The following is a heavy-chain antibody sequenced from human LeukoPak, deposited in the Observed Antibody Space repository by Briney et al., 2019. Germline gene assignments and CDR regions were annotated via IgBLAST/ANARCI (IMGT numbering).Heavy chain of an antibody. J-gene: IGHJ4*02. D-gene: IGHD3-22*01. CDR3: TTPPLDYYYDSSGRDY. CDR1: GFIFSSYN. CDR2: IKSKTDGGTT. Sequence: GGSLRLSCVASGFIFSSYNINWVRQAPGKGLEWVGRIKSKTDGGTTDYAASVKGRFTISRGDSENTLYLQMNSLKTEDTAVYYCTTPPLDYYYDSSGRDYWGQGTLVTVSS. V-gene: IGHV3-15*01.